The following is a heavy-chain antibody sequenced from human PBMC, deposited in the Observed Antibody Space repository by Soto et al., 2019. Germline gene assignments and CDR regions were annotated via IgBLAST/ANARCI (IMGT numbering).Heavy chain of an antibody. J-gene: IGHJ6*02. CDR1: GGSVSSGSYY. D-gene: IGHD6-13*01. CDR2: IYYSGST. CDR3: ARRAIAAAGRDGMDV. V-gene: IGHV4-61*01. Sequence: PSETLSLTCTVSGGSVSSGSYYWSWIRQPPGKGVEWIGYIYYSGSTNYNPSLKSRVTISVDTSKNQFSLKLSSVTAADTAVYYCARRAIAAAGRDGMDVWGQGTTVTVSS.